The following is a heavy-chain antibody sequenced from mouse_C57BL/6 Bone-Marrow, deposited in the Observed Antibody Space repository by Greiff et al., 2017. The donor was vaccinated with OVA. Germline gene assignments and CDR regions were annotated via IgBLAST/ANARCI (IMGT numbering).Heavy chain of an antibody. CDR3: ARTDSSWFAY. Sequence: EVMLVESGGGLVQPGGSLKLSCAASGFTFSDYYMYWVRQTPEKRLEWVAYISNGGGSTYYPDTVKGRFTISRDNAKNTLYLQMSRLKSEDTAMYYCARTDSSWFAYWGQGTLVTVSA. CDR1: GFTFSDYY. V-gene: IGHV5-12*01. CDR2: ISNGGGST. J-gene: IGHJ3*01. D-gene: IGHD2-4*01.